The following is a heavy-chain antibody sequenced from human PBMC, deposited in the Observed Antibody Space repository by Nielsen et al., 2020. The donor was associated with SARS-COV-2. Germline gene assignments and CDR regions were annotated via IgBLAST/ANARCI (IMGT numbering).Heavy chain of an antibody. Sequence: PETLSLTCAVYGGSFSGYYWSWIRQPPGKGLEWIGEINHSGSTNYNPSLKSRVTISVDTSKNQFSLKLSSVTAADTAVYYCARIGTGAIAWYFDLWGRGTLVTVSS. J-gene: IGHJ2*01. CDR2: INHSGST. CDR3: ARIGTGAIAWYFDL. CDR1: GGSFSGYY. V-gene: IGHV4-34*01. D-gene: IGHD3/OR15-3a*01.